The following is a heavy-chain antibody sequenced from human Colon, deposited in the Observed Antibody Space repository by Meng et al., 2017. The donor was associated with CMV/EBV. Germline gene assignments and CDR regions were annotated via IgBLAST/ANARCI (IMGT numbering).Heavy chain of an antibody. V-gene: IGHV3-21*01. Sequence: GGSLRLSCAASGFTFSSYSMNWVRQAPGKGLEWVSSISSSSSYIYYADSVKGRFTISRDNAKNSLYLQMNSLRAEDTAVYYCARGLKKEGGPCSSTSCYTGFDYWGQGTLVTVSS. CDR3: ARGLKKEGGPCSSTSCYTGFDY. J-gene: IGHJ4*02. CDR2: ISSSSSYI. CDR1: GFTFSSYS. D-gene: IGHD2-2*02.